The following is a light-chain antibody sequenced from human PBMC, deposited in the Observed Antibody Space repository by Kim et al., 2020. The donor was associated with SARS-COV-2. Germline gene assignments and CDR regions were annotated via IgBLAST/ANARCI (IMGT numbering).Light chain of an antibody. CDR1: KLGDKY. CDR2: QDT. J-gene: IGLJ1*01. Sequence: VSPGQTASIPCSGDKLGDKYACWYQQKPGQSPVLVIYQDTKRPSGIPERFSGSNSGNTATLTISVTQAMDEADYYCQAWDSSTFYVFGTGTKVTVL. V-gene: IGLV3-1*01. CDR3: QAWDSSTFYV.